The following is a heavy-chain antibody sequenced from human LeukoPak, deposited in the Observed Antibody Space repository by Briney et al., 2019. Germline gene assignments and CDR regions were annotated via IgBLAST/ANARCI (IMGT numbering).Heavy chain of an antibody. CDR2: IHASGST. CDR1: GGSISTYY. V-gene: IGHV4-4*07. CDR3: ARDIWFDP. J-gene: IGHJ5*02. Sequence: SETLSLTCTVSGGSISTYYWSWVRQPAGKRLEWIGRIHASGSTNYNPSLKSRVTMSVDTSKNQLSLKLSSVTAADTAVYYCARDIWFDPWGQGTLVTVSS.